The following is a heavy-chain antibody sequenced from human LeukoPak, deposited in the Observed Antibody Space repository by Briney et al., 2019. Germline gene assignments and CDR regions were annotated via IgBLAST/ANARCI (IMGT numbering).Heavy chain of an antibody. Sequence: SVRVSCKASGGTFSSFSFSWARQAPGQGLEWMGRIIPILDTANYAQKFQGRVTITADKSTSTAYMELSSLKSEDTAVYYCTGYSSGWLTYYWGQGTLVTVSS. CDR1: GGTFSSFS. V-gene: IGHV1-69*08. CDR3: TGYSSGWLTYY. CDR2: IIPILDTA. J-gene: IGHJ4*02. D-gene: IGHD6-19*01.